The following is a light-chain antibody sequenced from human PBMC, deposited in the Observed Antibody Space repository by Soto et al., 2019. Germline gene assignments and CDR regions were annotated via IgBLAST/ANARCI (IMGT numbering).Light chain of an antibody. Sequence: EIVLAQSPVTLSLSPGERATLSFRASQSVSNYLAWYQQKPGQAPRLLIYDASNRATGIPARFSGSGSGTDFTLTISSLQPEDFAVYYCQQRKNWQVTFGQGTRLEIK. CDR3: QQRKNWQVT. CDR1: QSVSNY. V-gene: IGKV3-11*01. J-gene: IGKJ5*01. CDR2: DAS.